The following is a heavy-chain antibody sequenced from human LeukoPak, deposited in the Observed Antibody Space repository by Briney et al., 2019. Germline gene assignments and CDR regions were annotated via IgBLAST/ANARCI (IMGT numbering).Heavy chain of an antibody. CDR3: ARENILTGYYNGPLDY. D-gene: IGHD3-9*01. J-gene: IGHJ4*02. Sequence: GGSLRLSCAASGFTFSSYWMHWVRHAPGKGLVWVSRINSDGSSTSYADSVKGRFTISRDNSKNTLYLQMNSLRAEDTAVYYCARENILTGYYNGPLDYWGQGTLVTVSS. CDR1: GFTFSSYW. CDR2: INSDGSST. V-gene: IGHV3-74*01.